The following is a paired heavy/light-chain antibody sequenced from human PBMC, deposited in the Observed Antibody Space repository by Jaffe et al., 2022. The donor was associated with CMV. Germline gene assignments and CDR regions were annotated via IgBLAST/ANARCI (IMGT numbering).Heavy chain of an antibody. CDR1: GGSISSSIW. D-gene: IGHD3-3*01. CDR3: ASQWGGYPQPLDY. V-gene: IGHV4-4*02. CDR2: IFHSGST. Sequence: QVQLQESGPGLVKPSGTLSLTCAVSGGSISSSIWWSWVRQPPGKGLEWIGEIFHSGSTNYNPSLKSRVTISVDKSKNHFSLKLTSVTAADTAVYYCASQWGGYPQPLDYWGQGTLVTVSS. J-gene: IGHJ4*02.
Light chain of an antibody. CDR1: QSISNH. V-gene: IGKV1-39*01. J-gene: IGKJ1*01. Sequence: DIQVTQSPSSLSASVGDRVTITCRASQSISNHLNWYQQKPGKAPEFLIYGASSLRSGVPSRFSGSGSGTHFTLTITSLQPEDFATYYCQQTYSTRTFGQGTKVEIK. CDR3: QQTYSTRT. CDR2: GAS.